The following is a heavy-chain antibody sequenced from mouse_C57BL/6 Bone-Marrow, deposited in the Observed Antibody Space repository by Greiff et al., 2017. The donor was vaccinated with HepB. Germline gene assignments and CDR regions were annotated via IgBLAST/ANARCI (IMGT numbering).Heavy chain of an antibody. CDR2: IYPGSGST. Sequence: QVQLQQPGAELVKPGASVKMSCKASGYTFTSYWITWVKQRPGQGLEWIGDIYPGSGSTYYNEKFKSMATLTVDTSSSTAYMQLNSLTSEDSAVYYCARDGGYPAWFAYWGQGTLVTVSA. V-gene: IGHV1-55*01. CDR1: GYTFTSYW. J-gene: IGHJ3*01. CDR3: ARDGGYPAWFAY. D-gene: IGHD3-1*01.